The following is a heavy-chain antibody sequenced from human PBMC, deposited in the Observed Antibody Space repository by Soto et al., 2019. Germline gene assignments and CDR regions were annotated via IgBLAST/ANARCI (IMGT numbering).Heavy chain of an antibody. Sequence: QVQLVQSGAEVKKPGASVKVSCKASGYTFTGHYMQWVRQAPGQGLEWMGWINPNSGDTNYAQKVQGRVTMTRDTSTRTVDGGGGGVGFDDRVFFCWGRVGGGCGGFRGGGGGPYVDVWGQGTTVTVSS. CDR3: GRVGGGCGGFRGGGGGPYVDV. CDR1: GYTFTGHY. D-gene: IGHD3-16*01. CDR2: INPNSGDT. V-gene: IGHV1-2*02. J-gene: IGHJ6*02.